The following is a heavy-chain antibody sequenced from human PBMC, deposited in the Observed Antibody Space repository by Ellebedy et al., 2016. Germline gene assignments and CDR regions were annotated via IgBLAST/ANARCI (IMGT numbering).Heavy chain of an antibody. CDR3: ARDSSSGYYDY. CDR2: ISSSGSTI. D-gene: IGHD3-22*01. V-gene: IGHV3-11*01. CDR1: GFTFSDYY. Sequence: GGSLRLSCAASGFTFSDYYMSWIRQAPGKGLEWVSYISSSGSTIYYADSVKVRFTISRDNAKNSLYLQMNSLRAEDTAVYYFARDSSSGYYDYWGQGTLVTVSA. J-gene: IGHJ4*02.